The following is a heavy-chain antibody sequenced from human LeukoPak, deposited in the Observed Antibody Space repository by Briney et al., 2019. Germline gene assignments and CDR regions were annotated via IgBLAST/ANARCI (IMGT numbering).Heavy chain of an antibody. CDR3: ARDGEDDFWSGYYYYYYLMDV. CDR1: GFTFSSYA. J-gene: IGHJ6*03. CDR2: ISYDGSNK. Sequence: GGSLRLSCAASGFTFSSYAMHWVRQAPGKGLEWVAAISYDGSNKYYADSVKGRFTISRDNSKNTLYLQMNSLRAEDTAVYYCARDGEDDFWSGYYYYYYLMDVWGKGTTVTVSS. V-gene: IGHV3-30-3*01. D-gene: IGHD3-3*01.